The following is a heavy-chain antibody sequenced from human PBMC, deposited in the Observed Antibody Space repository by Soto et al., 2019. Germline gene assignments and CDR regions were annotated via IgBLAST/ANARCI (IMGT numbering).Heavy chain of an antibody. V-gene: IGHV3-23*01. Sequence: PGGSLRLSCEASGFTFSSNAMTWVRQAPGKGLEWVSAISDSGGSTYYADSVAGRFTISRDNSRHTLYLQMNSLKTEDTALFFCPRSPDADCGAGSCRNWFDPWGQGILVTVSS. D-gene: IGHD2-15*01. CDR1: GFTFSSNA. J-gene: IGHJ5*02. CDR2: ISDSGGST. CDR3: PRSPDADCGAGSCRNWFDP.